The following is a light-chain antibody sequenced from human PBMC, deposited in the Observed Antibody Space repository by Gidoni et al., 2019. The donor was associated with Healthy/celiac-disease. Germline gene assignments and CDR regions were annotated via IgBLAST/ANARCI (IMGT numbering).Light chain of an antibody. J-gene: IGLJ2*01. CDR2: QDS. CDR1: KLGDKY. CDR3: QAWDSSTVV. Sequence: SYELPQPPSVSVSPGQTASITCSGDKLGDKYACWYQQKPGPSPVLVIYQDSKRPSGLPARFSGSNSGNTATLTISGTQAMDEADYYCQAWDSSTVVFGGGTKLTVL. V-gene: IGLV3-1*01.